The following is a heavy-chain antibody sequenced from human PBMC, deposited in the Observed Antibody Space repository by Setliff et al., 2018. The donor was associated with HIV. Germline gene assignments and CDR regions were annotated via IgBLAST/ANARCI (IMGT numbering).Heavy chain of an antibody. CDR3: ATYHYYDSSAYYVDLYYLDY. V-gene: IGHV1-8*03. CDR2: MNPNSGNT. J-gene: IGHJ4*02. Sequence: AASVKVSCKASGYTFTSYVINWVRQATGQGLEWMGWMNPNSGNTGYAQKFQGRVTITTDESTNTVYMELSSLRSDDTAVYDCATYHYYDSSAYYVDLYYLDYWGQGTLVTVSS. CDR1: GYTFTSYV. D-gene: IGHD3-22*01.